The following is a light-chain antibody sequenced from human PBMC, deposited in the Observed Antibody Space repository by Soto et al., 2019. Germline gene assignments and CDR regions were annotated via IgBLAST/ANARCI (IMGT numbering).Light chain of an antibody. Sequence: EIVLTQSPATLSLSPGERATLSCRASQSFSSYLAWYQQKPGQAPRLLIYDASKRATGIPARFRGRGSGTDFTLTISSLAPEDFAVYYCQQRSNWPPVITFGQGTRLEMK. CDR1: QSFSSY. CDR3: QQRSNWPPVIT. J-gene: IGKJ5*01. CDR2: DAS. V-gene: IGKV3-11*01.